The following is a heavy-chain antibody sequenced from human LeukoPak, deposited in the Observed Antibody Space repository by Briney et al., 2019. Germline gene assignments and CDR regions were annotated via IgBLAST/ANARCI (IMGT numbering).Heavy chain of an antibody. Sequence: SETLSLTCAVSGGSISSSNWWSWVRQPPGKGLEWIGEIYHSGSTNYNPSLKSRVTISVDKSKNQFPLKLSSVTAADAAVYYCARRTVTTWAIDYWGQGTLVTVSS. D-gene: IGHD4-17*01. CDR2: IYHSGST. V-gene: IGHV4-4*02. CDR3: ARRTVTTWAIDY. J-gene: IGHJ4*02. CDR1: GGSISSSNW.